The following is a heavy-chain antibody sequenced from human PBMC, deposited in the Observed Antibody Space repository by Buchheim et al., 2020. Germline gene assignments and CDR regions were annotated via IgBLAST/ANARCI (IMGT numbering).Heavy chain of an antibody. D-gene: IGHD3-3*01. Sequence: QVQLVQSGAEVKKPGASVKVSRKASGYTFTGYYMHWVRQAPGQGLEWMGWINPNSGGTNYAQKFQGRVTMTRDTSNSTPYMELSRLRSDDTAVYYCARDKGLRFLEWLIDAFDIWGQGT. CDR3: ARDKGLRFLEWLIDAFDI. J-gene: IGHJ3*02. V-gene: IGHV1-2*02. CDR2: INPNSGGT. CDR1: GYTFTGYY.